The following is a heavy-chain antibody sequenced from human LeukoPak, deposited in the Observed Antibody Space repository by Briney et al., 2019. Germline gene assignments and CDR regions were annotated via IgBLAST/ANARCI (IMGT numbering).Heavy chain of an antibody. Sequence: AGGSLRLFCGASGFSISGYWMHWVRQVPGKGLVWVSRINSDGSSTYYADSVKGRFTISRDNAKNTLYLQMNSLRVEDTAVYYCARRDYFENWGQGTLVTVSS. CDR3: ARRDYFEN. V-gene: IGHV3-74*01. CDR1: GFSISGYW. J-gene: IGHJ4*02. D-gene: IGHD5-24*01. CDR2: INSDGSST.